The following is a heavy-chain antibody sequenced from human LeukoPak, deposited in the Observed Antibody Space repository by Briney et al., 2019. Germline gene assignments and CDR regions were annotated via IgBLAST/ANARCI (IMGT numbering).Heavy chain of an antibody. Sequence: GASVKVSCKASGYTFTHYYMHWVRQAPGQGLEWMGWISAYNGNTNYAQKLQGRVTMTTDTSTGTAYMELRSLRSDDTAVYYCARGVPEGELLGGVDFDSGGQGPLATVPS. CDR2: ISAYNGNT. CDR3: ARGVPEGELLGGVDFDS. D-gene: IGHD1-26*01. V-gene: IGHV1-18*04. J-gene: IGHJ4*02. CDR1: GYTFTHYY.